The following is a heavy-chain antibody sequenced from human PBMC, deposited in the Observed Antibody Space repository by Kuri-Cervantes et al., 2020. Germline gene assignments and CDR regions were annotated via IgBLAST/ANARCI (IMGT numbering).Heavy chain of an antibody. J-gene: IGHJ4*02. CDR2: ISSSGSTI. V-gene: IGHV3-11*01. CDR3: ARDLGELSLHLYFDY. CDR1: GFTFSSYD. Sequence: GESLKISCAASGFTFSSYDMHWVRQATGKGLEWVSYISSSGSTIYYADSVKGRFTISRDNAKNSLYLQMNSLRAEDTAVYYCARDLGELSLHLYFDYWGQGTLVTVSS. D-gene: IGHD3-16*02.